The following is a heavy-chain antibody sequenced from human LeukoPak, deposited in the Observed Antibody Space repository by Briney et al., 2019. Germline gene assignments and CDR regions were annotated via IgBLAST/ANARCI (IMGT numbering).Heavy chain of an antibody. V-gene: IGHV3-11*01. D-gene: IGHD6-13*01. CDR2: ISSSGSSI. Sequence: PGGSLRLSCAASGFTFSDFYMSWIRQAPGKGLEWISYISSSGSSIYYADSVRGRFTISRDNAKNSLYLQMNTLRAEDTAVYYRARDLSTSSEDWWDYWGQGTLVTVSS. J-gene: IGHJ4*02. CDR3: ARDLSTSSEDWWDY. CDR1: GFTFSDFY.